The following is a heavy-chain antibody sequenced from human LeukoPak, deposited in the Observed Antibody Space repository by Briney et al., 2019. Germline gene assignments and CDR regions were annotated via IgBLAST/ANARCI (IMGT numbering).Heavy chain of an antibody. CDR2: ISYDGRQN. D-gene: IGHD2-8*01. CDR3: ARVYLERLTAGYFDH. J-gene: IGHJ4*02. Sequence: GRSLRLFCAASGFTFSTYAMNWVRQAPGKGLEWVAVISYDGRQNYYADSVKGRFTISRDNSKNTLYLQMNGLRDEDSAAYYCARVYLERLTAGYFDHWGQGTWVTVSP. CDR1: GFTFSTYA. V-gene: IGHV3-30*04.